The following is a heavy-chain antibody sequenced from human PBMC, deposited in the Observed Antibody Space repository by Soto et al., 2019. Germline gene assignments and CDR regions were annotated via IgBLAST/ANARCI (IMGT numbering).Heavy chain of an antibody. CDR2: IYFSGNA. D-gene: IGHD3-10*01. J-gene: IGHJ4*02. CDR1: GGSVSSGDHY. CDR3: ASRRSGSYPDY. V-gene: IGHV4-30-4*01. Sequence: QVQLQESGPGLVKPSQTLSLTCTVSGGSVSSGDHYWSWIRQPPGKGLEWIGYIYFSGNAYYSPSLMVRVLISAATSKNPFPLNLNSVTAADSAVYYCASRRSGSYPDYWGQGILVTVSS.